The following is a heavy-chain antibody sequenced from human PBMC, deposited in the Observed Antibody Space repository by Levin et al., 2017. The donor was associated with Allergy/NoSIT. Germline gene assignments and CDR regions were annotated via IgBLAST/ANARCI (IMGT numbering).Heavy chain of an antibody. J-gene: IGHJ4*02. Sequence: GGSLRLSCAASGITFSNAWMSWARQAPGKGLEWVGRIKSKADGGTTEYAAPVKGRFTISRDDSKNTPYLQMNSLKTEDTAVYFCTTYSSSWYYFDYWGQGTLVTVSS. CDR1: GITFSNAW. CDR2: IKSKADGGTT. V-gene: IGHV3-15*01. CDR3: TTYSSSWYYFDY. D-gene: IGHD6-13*01.